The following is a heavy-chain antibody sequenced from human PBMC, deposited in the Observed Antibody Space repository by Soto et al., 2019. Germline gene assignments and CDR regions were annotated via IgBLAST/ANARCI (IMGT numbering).Heavy chain of an antibody. D-gene: IGHD2-8*01. V-gene: IGHV4-39*01. CDR1: GDSISTTTYY. Sequence: SETLSLTCTVSGDSISTTTYYWAWIRQPPGKGLEWIGSIIYTGSTYYNPSLQSRVTISVDTSRNQFSLRLSSVTASDTALYYCARNAIYLNLDYWGQGALVTVSS. CDR2: IIYTGST. CDR3: ARNAIYLNLDY. J-gene: IGHJ4*02.